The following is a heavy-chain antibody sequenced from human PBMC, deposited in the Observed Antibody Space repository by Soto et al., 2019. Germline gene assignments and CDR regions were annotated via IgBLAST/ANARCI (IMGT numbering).Heavy chain of an antibody. CDR3: ARRRRYYYDSSGYYDYFDY. CDR2: IDPSDSYT. J-gene: IGHJ4*02. V-gene: IGHV5-10-1*01. CDR1: GYSFTSYW. Sequence: PGESLKISCKGSGYSFTSYWISWVRQMPGKGLEWMGRIDPSDSYTNYGPSFQGHVTISADKSISTAYLQWSSLKASDTAMYYCARRRRYYYDSSGYYDYFDYWGQGALVTVSS. D-gene: IGHD3-22*01.